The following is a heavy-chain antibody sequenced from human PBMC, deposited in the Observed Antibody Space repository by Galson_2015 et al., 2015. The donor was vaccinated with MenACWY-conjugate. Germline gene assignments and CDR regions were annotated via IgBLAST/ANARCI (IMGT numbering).Heavy chain of an antibody. D-gene: IGHD4-23*01. V-gene: IGHV1-58*01. CDR1: GFTFSSSS. J-gene: IGHJ3*01. CDR3: AISQEVETPVAPCEL. Sequence: SVKVSCKASGFTFSSSSVQWVRQARGQRLEWMGWIVIGNGNINYAQNFQERVTFTRDMSTSTAYMDLSSLRSDDTAVYYCAISQEVETPVAPCELWGPGTIIAGSS. CDR2: IVIGNGNI.